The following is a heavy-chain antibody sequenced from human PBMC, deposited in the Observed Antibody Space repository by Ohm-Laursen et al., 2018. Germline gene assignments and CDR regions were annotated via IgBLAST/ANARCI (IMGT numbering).Heavy chain of an antibody. CDR1: GFTFREYA. CDR2: ISDSGGNT. Sequence: SLRLSCSAPGFTFREYAMSWVRQAPGKGLEWVSAISDSGGNTYYADSVKGRFTISRDNSKNTLYLQMNSLRAEDTAVYYCAKGLPIAVAANRYFDYWGQGTAITVSS. D-gene: IGHD6-19*01. J-gene: IGHJ4*02. V-gene: IGHV3-23*01. CDR3: AKGLPIAVAANRYFDY.